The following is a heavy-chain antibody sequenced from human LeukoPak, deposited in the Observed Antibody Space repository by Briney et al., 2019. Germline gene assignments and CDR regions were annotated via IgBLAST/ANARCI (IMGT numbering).Heavy chain of an antibody. V-gene: IGHV4-39*01. Sequence: PSETLSLTCTVSGGSISGNSYYWGWIRQPPGKGLEWVGSIYYSGNPFYNPSLKSRVTISVDTSKNQFSLRLDSVTAADTALYCCASQLDSTGYNTGFIDYWGPGTVVTVSS. CDR3: ASQLDSTGYNTGFIDY. D-gene: IGHD3/OR15-3a*01. J-gene: IGHJ4*02. CDR2: IYYSGNP. CDR1: GGSISGNSYY.